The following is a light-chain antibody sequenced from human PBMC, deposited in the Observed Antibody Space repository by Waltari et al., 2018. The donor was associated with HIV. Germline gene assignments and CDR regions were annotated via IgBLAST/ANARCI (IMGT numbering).Light chain of an antibody. J-gene: IGKJ3*01. V-gene: IGKV4-1*01. CDR1: RSGLSSSNDKNY. CDR2: WAS. CDR3: QQYYDTPP. Sequence: DIERTQSTESLAGSLGERATINCKYRRSGLSSSNDKNYLDCYQQKRGQPPKLLIYWASTRESGVPDRFSGSGSGTDFTLTISSLQAEDVALYYCQQYYDTPPFGPGTKVEIK.